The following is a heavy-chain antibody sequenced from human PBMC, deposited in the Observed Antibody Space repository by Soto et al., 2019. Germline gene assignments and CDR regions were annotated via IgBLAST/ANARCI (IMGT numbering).Heavy chain of an antibody. V-gene: IGHV3-15*01. D-gene: IGHD2-8*01. J-gene: IGHJ6*02. CDR1: GFTFSNAW. CDR3: TTHSADIVVMSATYGMDV. Sequence: EVQLVESGGGLVKPGGSLRLSCAASGFTFSNAWMTWVRQAPGKGLEWVGHIKSMTDGGTRNYAAPVKGRFTISRDDSKTTLYLQMNSLKTEDTAVYYCTTHSADIVVMSATYGMDVWGQGTTVAVSS. CDR2: IKSMTDGGTR.